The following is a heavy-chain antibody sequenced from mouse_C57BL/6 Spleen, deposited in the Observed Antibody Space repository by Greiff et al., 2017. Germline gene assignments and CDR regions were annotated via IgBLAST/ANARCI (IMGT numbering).Heavy chain of an antibody. J-gene: IGHJ2*01. CDR3: ARQNWDAYFDY. V-gene: IGHV5-6*01. CDR1: GFTFSSYG. D-gene: IGHD4-1*01. Sequence: EVHLVESGGDLVKPGGSLKLSCAASGFTFSSYGMSWVRQTPDKRLEWVATISSGGSYTYYPDSVKGRFTISRDNAKNTLYLQMSSLKSEDTAMYYCARQNWDAYFDYWGQGTTLTVSS. CDR2: ISSGGSYT.